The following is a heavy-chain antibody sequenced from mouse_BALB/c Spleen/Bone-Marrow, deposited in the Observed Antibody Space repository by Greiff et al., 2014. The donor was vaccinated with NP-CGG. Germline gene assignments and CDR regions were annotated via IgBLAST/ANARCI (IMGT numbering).Heavy chain of an antibody. D-gene: IGHD2-14*01. J-gene: IGHJ1*01. Sequence: VQLKDSGAELVKPGASVKLSCTASGFNIKDTYMHWVKQRPEQGLEWIGGIDPANGNTKYDPKFQGKATITADTSSNTAYLQLSSLTSEDTAVYYCASYRYAWYFDVWGAGTTVTVSS. CDR3: ASYRYAWYFDV. V-gene: IGHV14-3*02. CDR1: GFNIKDTY. CDR2: IDPANGNT.